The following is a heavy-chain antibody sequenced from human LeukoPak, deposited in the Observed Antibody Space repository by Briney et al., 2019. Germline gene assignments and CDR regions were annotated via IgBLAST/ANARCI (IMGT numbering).Heavy chain of an antibody. CDR1: GYSISSGYY. V-gene: IGHV4-38-2*02. D-gene: IGHD6-13*01. CDR3: ARQGYSSSWYVRYFDY. CDR2: IYHSGST. J-gene: IGHJ4*02. Sequence: SETLSLTCTVSGYSISSGYYWGWIRQPPGKGLEWIGSIYHSGSTYYNPSLKSRVTISVDTSKNQFSLKLSSVTAADTAVYYCARQGYSSSWYVRYFDYWGQGTLVTVSS.